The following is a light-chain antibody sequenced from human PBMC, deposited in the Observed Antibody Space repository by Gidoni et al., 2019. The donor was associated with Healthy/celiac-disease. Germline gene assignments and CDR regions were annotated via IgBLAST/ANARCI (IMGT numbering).Light chain of an antibody. Sequence: DIVMTQSPLSQPVTPGEPASISCRSSQSLLHSNGYNYLDWYLQKPGQSPQLLIYLGSNRASGVPDRFSGSGSGTDFTLKISRVEAEDVGVYYCMQALQTPYTFGQGTKLEIK. CDR1: QSLLHSNGYNY. V-gene: IGKV2-28*01. CDR2: LGS. J-gene: IGKJ2*01. CDR3: MQALQTPYT.